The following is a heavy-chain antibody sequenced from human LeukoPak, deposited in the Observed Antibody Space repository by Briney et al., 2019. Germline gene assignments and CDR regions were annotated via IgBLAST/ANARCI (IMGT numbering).Heavy chain of an antibody. CDR2: ISYDGSNK. J-gene: IGHJ6*02. CDR3: ARDQCSSTSCYYYYGMDV. CDR1: GFTFSSYA. D-gene: IGHD2-2*01. V-gene: IGHV3-30*04. Sequence: GRSLRLSCAASGFTFSSYAMHWVRQAPGKGLEWVAVISYDGSNKYYADSVKGRFTISRDNSKSTLYLQMNSLRAEDTAVYYCARDQCSSTSCYYYYGMDVWGQGTTVTVSS.